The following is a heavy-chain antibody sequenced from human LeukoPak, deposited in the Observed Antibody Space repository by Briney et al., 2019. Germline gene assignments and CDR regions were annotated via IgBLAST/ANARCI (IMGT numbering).Heavy chain of an antibody. CDR1: GFTFSSYA. J-gene: IGHJ4*02. CDR2: ISGSGGST. Sequence: GGSLRLSCAASGFTFSSYAMSWVRQAPGKGLEWVSAISGSGGSTYYADSVKGRFTISRDNSKNTLHLQMNSLRAEDTAVYYCAKDRHYYDSSGYRDYWGQGTLVTVSS. D-gene: IGHD3-22*01. V-gene: IGHV3-23*01. CDR3: AKDRHYYDSSGYRDY.